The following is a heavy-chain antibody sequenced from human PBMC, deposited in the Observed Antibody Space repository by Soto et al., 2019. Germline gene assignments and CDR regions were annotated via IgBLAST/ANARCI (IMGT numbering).Heavy chain of an antibody. D-gene: IGHD3-22*01. CDR2: ISYDGSNK. Sequence: GGSLRLSCAASGFTFSSYAMHWVRQAPGKGLEWVAVISYDGSNKYYADSVKGRFTISRDNSKNTLYLQMNSLRAEDTAVYYCARDYYDRRGYQPLGYSGQGTLVTGSS. J-gene: IGHJ4*02. CDR1: GFTFSSYA. V-gene: IGHV3-30-3*01. CDR3: ARDYYDRRGYQPLGY.